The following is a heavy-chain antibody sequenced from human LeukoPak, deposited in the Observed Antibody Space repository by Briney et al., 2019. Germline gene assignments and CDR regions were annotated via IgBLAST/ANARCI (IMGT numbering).Heavy chain of an antibody. CDR2: INPNSGGT. J-gene: IGHJ4*02. CDR3: ARGYSSYPGY. CDR1: GGTFSSYA. V-gene: IGHV1-2*02. D-gene: IGHD6-13*01. Sequence: ASVKVSCKASGGTFSSYAISWVRQAPGQGLEWMGWINPNSGGTNYAQKFQGRVTMTRDTSISTAYMELSRLRSDDTAVYYCARGYSSYPGYWGQGTLVTVSS.